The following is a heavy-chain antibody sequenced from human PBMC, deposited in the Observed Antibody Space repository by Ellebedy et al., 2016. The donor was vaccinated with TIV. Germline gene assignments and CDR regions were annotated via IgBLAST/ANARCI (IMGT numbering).Heavy chain of an antibody. D-gene: IGHD1-1*01. J-gene: IGHJ4*02. CDR1: GFMFSGYR. CDR2: ISDNSNYI. V-gene: IGHV3-21*01. Sequence: GGSLRLSXAASGFMFSGYRMNWVRQAPGKGLEWVSSISDNSNYIFYIDSVRGRFTISRDNAKNSLYLQMNSLKAEDTAMYYCARAHGRGNWYFDSWGQGTLVTVSS. CDR3: ARAHGRGNWYFDS.